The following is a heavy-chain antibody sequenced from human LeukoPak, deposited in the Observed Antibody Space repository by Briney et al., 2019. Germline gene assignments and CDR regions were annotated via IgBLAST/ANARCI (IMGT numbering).Heavy chain of an antibody. V-gene: IGHV1-69*05. D-gene: IGHD5-24*01. Sequence: GASVKVSCKASGGTFSSYAISWVRQAPGQGLEWMGTIIPIFGTANYAQKFQDRVTITTDESTSTAYMELSSLRSEDTAVYYCAREALEMAPDYWGQGTLVTVSS. CDR2: IIPIFGTA. CDR1: GGTFSSYA. J-gene: IGHJ4*02. CDR3: AREALEMAPDY.